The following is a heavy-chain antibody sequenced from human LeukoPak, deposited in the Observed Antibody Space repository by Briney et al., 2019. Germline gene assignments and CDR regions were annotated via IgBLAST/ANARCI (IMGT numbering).Heavy chain of an antibody. CDR2: IYYSGST. Sequence: PSETLSLTCTVSGGSISSDHWSWIRLPPGKGLEWIGSIYYSGSTYYNPSLKSRVTISVDTSKNQFSLKLSSVTAADTAVYYCARDGDSGSYYFYFDYWGQGTLVTASS. CDR1: GGSISSDH. V-gene: IGHV4-59*12. J-gene: IGHJ4*02. CDR3: ARDGDSGSYYFYFDY. D-gene: IGHD1-26*01.